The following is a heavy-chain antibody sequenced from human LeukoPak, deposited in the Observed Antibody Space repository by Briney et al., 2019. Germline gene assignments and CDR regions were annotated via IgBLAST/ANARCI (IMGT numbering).Heavy chain of an antibody. D-gene: IGHD6-19*01. CDR2: ISAYNGNT. CDR3: ARASGWSTFDY. Sequence: ASVKVSCKASGYTFTSYGISGVRQAPGQGLEWMGWISAYNGNTNYAQKLQGRVTMTTDTSTSTAYMELRSLRSDDTAVYCARASGWSTFDYWGQGTLVTVSS. J-gene: IGHJ4*02. V-gene: IGHV1-18*04. CDR1: GYTFTSYG.